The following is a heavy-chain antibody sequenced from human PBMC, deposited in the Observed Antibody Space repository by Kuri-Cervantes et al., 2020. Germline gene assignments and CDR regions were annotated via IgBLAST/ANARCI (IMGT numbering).Heavy chain of an antibody. CDR2: ISGSGGST. J-gene: IGHJ4*02. V-gene: IGHV3-23*01. CDR1: GFTFSSYA. Sequence: GESLKISCAASGFTFSSYAMSWVRQAPGKGLKWVSAISGSGGSTYYADSVKGRFTISRDNSKNTLYLQMNSLRAEDTAVYYCAKVIAVAGPLDYWGQGTLVTVSS. CDR3: AKVIAVAGPLDY. D-gene: IGHD6-19*01.